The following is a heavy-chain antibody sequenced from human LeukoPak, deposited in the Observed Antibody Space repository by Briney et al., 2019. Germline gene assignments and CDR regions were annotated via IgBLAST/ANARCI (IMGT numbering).Heavy chain of an antibody. CDR3: ARESNRCYDMDV. CDR1: GFTFSSYA. Sequence: GRSLRLSCAGSGFTFSSYAIHWVRLAPGKGLEWVALISYDGNNEYYPDSVKGQLTISRDNSKNTVHLQMNSLTTEDTAVYYCARESNRCYDMDVWGQGTTVTVSS. CDR2: ISYDGNNE. V-gene: IGHV3-30-3*01. J-gene: IGHJ6*02. D-gene: IGHD2-8*01.